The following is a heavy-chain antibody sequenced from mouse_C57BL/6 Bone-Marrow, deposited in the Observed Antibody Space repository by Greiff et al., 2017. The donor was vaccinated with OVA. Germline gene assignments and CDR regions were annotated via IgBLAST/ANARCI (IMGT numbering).Heavy chain of an antibody. CDR3: AREDDGYPTLYYFDY. CDR2: VYPYNGGT. V-gene: IGHV1-36*01. CDR1: GFTFTDYY. J-gene: IGHJ2*01. Sequence: VKPGPSVKISCKASGFTFTDYYMHWVKQSHGKSLEWIGLVYPYNGGTSYNQKFKGKATLTVDTSSSTAYMQLSSLTSEDSAVYYCAREDDGYPTLYYFDYWGQGTTLTVSS. D-gene: IGHD2-3*01.